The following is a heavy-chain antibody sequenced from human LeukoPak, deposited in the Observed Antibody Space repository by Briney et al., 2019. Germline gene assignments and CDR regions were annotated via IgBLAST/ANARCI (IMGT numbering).Heavy chain of an antibody. D-gene: IGHD1-26*01. V-gene: IGHV1-18*04. CDR3: ARTSGSYSFVFGY. CDR2: ISAYNGNT. J-gene: IGHJ4*02. Sequence: ASVKVSCKASGYTFTGYYMHWVRQAPGQGLEWMGWISAYNGNTNYAQKLQGRVTMTTDTSTSTAYMELRSLRSDDTAVYYCARTSGSYSFVFGYWGQGTLVTVSS. CDR1: GYTFTGYY.